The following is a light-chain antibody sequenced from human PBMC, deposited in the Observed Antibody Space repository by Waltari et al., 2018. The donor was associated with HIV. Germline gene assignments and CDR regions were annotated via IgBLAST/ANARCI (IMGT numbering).Light chain of an antibody. V-gene: IGKV3-11*01. J-gene: IGKJ4*01. Sequence: EIVLTQSPATLSLSPGGSATLSCRASQTVGSHLAWYQHKPGQAPRLLIYDASHRATGIPARFSGSGSGTEFTLTISSLEPEDFADYYCQQRSNWLTFGGGTKVEIK. CDR3: QQRSNWLT. CDR1: QTVGSH. CDR2: DAS.